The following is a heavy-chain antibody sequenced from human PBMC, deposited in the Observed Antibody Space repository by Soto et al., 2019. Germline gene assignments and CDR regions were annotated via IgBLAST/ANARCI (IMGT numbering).Heavy chain of an antibody. V-gene: IGHV4-31*03. Sequence: QVQLQESGPGLVKPSQTLSLTCTVSGGSISSGGYYWSWIRQHPGKGLEWIGYIYYSGSTYYNPSLKGRVTISVDTSKNQFSMKLSSVTSEATAVYYCARELNYDSRCYIYYYGMDVWGQGTTVTVSS. CDR1: GGSISSGGYY. J-gene: IGHJ6*02. CDR2: IYYSGST. D-gene: IGHD3-22*01. CDR3: ARELNYDSRCYIYYYGMDV.